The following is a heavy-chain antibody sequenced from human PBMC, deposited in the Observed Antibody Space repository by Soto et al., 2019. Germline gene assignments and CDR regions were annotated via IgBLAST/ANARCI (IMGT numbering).Heavy chain of an antibody. CDR1: GYTFTSYD. CDR3: ASGESGIAAAGPGYFQH. J-gene: IGHJ1*01. D-gene: IGHD6-13*01. V-gene: IGHV1-8*01. Sequence: ASVKVSCKASGYTFTSYDINWVRQSTGQGLEWMGWMNPNSGNTGYAQKFQGRVTMTRDTSISTAYMELSSLRSEDTAVYYCASGESGIAAAGPGYFQHWGQGTLVTVSS. CDR2: MNPNSGNT.